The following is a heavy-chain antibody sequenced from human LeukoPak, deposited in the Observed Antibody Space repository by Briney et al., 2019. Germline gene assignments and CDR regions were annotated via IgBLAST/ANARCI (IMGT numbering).Heavy chain of an antibody. CDR3: SRSSGWLSVY. CDR2: IRRKLDGGTA. D-gene: IGHD6-19*01. V-gene: IGHV3-49*03. Sequence: GGSLRLSCAASGFTFGDYLMSWFRQAPGKGLEWIGFIRRKLDGGTAEYAASVKGRFTISRDDSTSIAYLQMNSLKTEDTAVYYCSRSSGWLSVYWGLGTLVTVSS. CDR1: GFTFGDYL. J-gene: IGHJ4*02.